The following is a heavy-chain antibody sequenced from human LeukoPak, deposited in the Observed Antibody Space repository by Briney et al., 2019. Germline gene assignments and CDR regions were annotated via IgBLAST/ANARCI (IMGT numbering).Heavy chain of an antibody. J-gene: IGHJ6*03. Sequence: GGSLRLSCAASGFTFSTYNINWVRQAPGKGLEWVSSISSSSSYIYYADSVKGRFTISRDNAKNSLFLQMNSLRAEDTAVYYCVRDVITAVASGGYYYYMDVWGKGTTGTVSS. V-gene: IGHV3-21*01. CDR3: VRDVITAVASGGYYYYMDV. CDR1: GFTFSTYN. D-gene: IGHD1-26*01. CDR2: ISSSSSYI.